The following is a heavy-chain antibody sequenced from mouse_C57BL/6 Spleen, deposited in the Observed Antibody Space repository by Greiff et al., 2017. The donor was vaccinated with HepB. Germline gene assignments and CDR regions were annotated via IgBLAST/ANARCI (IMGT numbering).Heavy chain of an antibody. V-gene: IGHV1-26*01. Sequence: VQLQQSGPELVKPGASVKISCKASGYTFNDYYMNWVKQSHGKSLEWIGDINPNNGGTSYNQKFKGKATLTVDKSSSTAYMELRSLTSEDSAVYYCARGERRAMDYWGQGTSVTVSS. CDR2: INPNNGGT. CDR1: GYTFNDYY. J-gene: IGHJ4*01. CDR3: ARGERRAMDY.